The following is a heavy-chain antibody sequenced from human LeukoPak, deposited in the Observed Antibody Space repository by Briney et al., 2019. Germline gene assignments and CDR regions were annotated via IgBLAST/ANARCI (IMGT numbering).Heavy chain of an antibody. CDR1: GYTFTGYY. D-gene: IGHD4-17*01. Sequence: GASVKVSCKASGYTFTGYYMHWVRQAPGQGLEWMGRINPNSGGTNYAQKFQGRVTMTRDTSISTAYMELSRLRSDDTAVYYCARADYGDYVEGSDYWGQGTLVTVSS. CDR2: INPNSGGT. J-gene: IGHJ4*02. V-gene: IGHV1-2*06. CDR3: ARADYGDYVEGSDY.